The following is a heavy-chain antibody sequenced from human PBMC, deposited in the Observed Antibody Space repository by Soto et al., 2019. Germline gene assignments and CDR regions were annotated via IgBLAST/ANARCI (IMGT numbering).Heavy chain of an antibody. D-gene: IGHD5-18*01. CDR1: RFPFTSWL. CDR2: ISYDGSNK. CDR3: AKDNRVRGYSYGTDY. V-gene: IGHV3-30*18. Sequence: PGRPRTLACPACRFPFTSWLPHYAREAPGKGLEWVAVISYDGSNKYYADSVKGRFTISRDNSKNTLYLQMNSLRAEDTAVYYCAKDNRVRGYSYGTDYWGQGTLVTVSS. J-gene: IGHJ4*02.